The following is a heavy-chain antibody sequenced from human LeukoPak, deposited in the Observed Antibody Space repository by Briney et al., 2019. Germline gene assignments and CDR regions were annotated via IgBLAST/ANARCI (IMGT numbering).Heavy chain of an antibody. V-gene: IGHV4-34*01. J-gene: IGHJ4*02. D-gene: IGHD2-21*01. CDR1: GGSFSGHY. CDR3: ARGQGIVDY. CDR2: INHSGST. Sequence: SETLSLTCAVYGGSFSGHYWSWIRQPPGKGLEWIGEINHSGSTNYNPSLKSRVTISVDTSKNQFSLKLSSVTAADTAVYYCARGQGIVDYWGQGTLVTVSS.